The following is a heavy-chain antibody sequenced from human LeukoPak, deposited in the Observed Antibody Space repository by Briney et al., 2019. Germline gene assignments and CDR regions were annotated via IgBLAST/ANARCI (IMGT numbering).Heavy chain of an antibody. V-gene: IGHV3-66*04. J-gene: IGHJ4*02. D-gene: IGHD6-25*01. CDR2: IYSDGNT. CDR1: GFTVSSNY. CDR3: ATPSGGY. Sequence: GGSLRLSCAASGFTVSSNYMSWVRQAPGKGLEWVSVIYSDGNTYYADSAKGRFTISRDNSKNTVYLQMNSLRAEDTAVYYCATPSGGYWGQGTLVTVSS.